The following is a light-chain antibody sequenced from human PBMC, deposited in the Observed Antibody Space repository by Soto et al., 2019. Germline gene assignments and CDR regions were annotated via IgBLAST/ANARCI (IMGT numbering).Light chain of an antibody. CDR2: GNS. V-gene: IGLV1-40*01. CDR3: QSYDSSLGPWV. Sequence: QPVLTQPPSVSGAPGQRVTISCTGSSSNIGAGYDVHWYQQLPGTAPKLLIYGNSNRPSGVPDRFSGSKSGTSASLAITGLQAEDEADYYCQSYDSSLGPWVFGGGTKLTVL. CDR1: SSNIGAGYD. J-gene: IGLJ3*02.